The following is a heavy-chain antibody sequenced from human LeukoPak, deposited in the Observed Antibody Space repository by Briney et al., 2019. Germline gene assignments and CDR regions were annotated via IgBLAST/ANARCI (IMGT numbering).Heavy chain of an antibody. D-gene: IGHD5-12*01. J-gene: IGHJ4*02. CDR1: GFTFRFYG. Sequence: PGRSLRLSCAASGFTFRFYGMHWVRQAPGKGLEWVSYTSSSSTTIYYADSVKGRFTISRDNAKNSLYLQMNSLRDEDTAVYYCARVGYSDYNYFDDCGQGILVTVSS. V-gene: IGHV3-48*02. CDR2: TSSSSTTI. CDR3: ARVGYSDYNYFDD.